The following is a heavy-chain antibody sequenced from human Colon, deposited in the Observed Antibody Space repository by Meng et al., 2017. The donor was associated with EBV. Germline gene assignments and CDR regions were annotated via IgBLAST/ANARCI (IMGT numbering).Heavy chain of an antibody. Sequence: QLRREESGPGRVNAPGTLALPRAVPGCSLSSRNWWSWVRQPPEKGLEWIGEIYHSGSTNYNPALKSRVTISVDESKNQFSLRLSSVTAADTAVYYCARVGAYCGGDCYHPRWGQGTLVTVSS. CDR3: ARVGAYCGGDCYHPR. CDR1: GCSLSSRNW. J-gene: IGHJ4*02. D-gene: IGHD2-21*02. V-gene: IGHV4-4*03. CDR2: IYHSGST.